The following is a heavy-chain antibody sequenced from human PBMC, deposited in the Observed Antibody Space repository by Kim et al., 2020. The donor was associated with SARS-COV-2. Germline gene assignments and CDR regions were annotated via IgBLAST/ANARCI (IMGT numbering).Heavy chain of an antibody. Sequence: SETLSLTCAVSGGSISSGGYSWSWIRQPPGKGLDWIGYIYHSGSTYYNPSLKIRVTISVDRSKNQFSLKLSSVTAADTSVYYCARDGYCSSTSCFYGMDVWGQGTTVTVSS. D-gene: IGHD2-2*03. CDR1: GGSISSGGYS. J-gene: IGHJ6*02. CDR3: ARDGYCSSTSCFYGMDV. V-gene: IGHV4-30-2*01. CDR2: IYHSGST.